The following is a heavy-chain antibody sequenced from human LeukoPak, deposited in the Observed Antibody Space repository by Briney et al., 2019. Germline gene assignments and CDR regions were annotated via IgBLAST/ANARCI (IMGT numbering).Heavy chain of an antibody. Sequence: GGSLRLSCAASGFNFSNYAMSWVRQAPGKGLEWVSAISGSGGSTCYADSVKGRFTISRDNSKNTLYLRMNRLRAEDTAVYYCAKDTASSWWYFDLWGRGTLVTVSS. CDR3: AKDTASSWWYFDL. V-gene: IGHV3-23*01. CDR1: GFNFSNYA. J-gene: IGHJ2*01. CDR2: ISGSGGST. D-gene: IGHD5-18*01.